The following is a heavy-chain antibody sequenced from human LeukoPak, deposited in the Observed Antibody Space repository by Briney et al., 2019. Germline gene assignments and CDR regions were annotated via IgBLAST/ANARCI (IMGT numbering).Heavy chain of an antibody. D-gene: IGHD3-3*01. Sequence: GASVKVSCKASGYTFTGYYMHWVRQAPGKGLEWMGWINPSSGGTNYAQKFQGRVTKTRDTSISTAYMELSRLRSDDTAVYYCARDWRITIFGVVPGEFDYWGQGTLVTVSS. V-gene: IGHV1-2*02. CDR1: GYTFTGYY. J-gene: IGHJ4*02. CDR2: INPSSGGT. CDR3: ARDWRITIFGVVPGEFDY.